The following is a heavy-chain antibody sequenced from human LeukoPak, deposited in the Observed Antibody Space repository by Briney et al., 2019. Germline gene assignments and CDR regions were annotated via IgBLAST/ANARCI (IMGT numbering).Heavy chain of an antibody. CDR1: GYTFTSYY. J-gene: IGHJ4*02. V-gene: IGHV1-46*01. Sequence: ASVKVSCKASGYTFTSYYMHWVRQATGQGLEWMGIINPSGGSTSYAQKFQGRVTMIRDMSTSTVYMELSSLRSEDTAVYYCARDDGWAAVYDYWGQGTLVTVSS. D-gene: IGHD6-13*01. CDR2: INPSGGST. CDR3: ARDDGWAAVYDY.